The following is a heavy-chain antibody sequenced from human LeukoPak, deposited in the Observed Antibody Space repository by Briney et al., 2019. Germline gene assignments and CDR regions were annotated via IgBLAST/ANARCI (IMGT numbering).Heavy chain of an antibody. Sequence: SGPTLVKPTQTLTLTRTFSGFSLSTNGVGVGWIRQPPGKALEGLALIFWDDDKRYSPSLKSRLTITKGTSKNRVVLTMTNMDPVDTATYYCAHRPVGAYYYFDYWGQGTLVTVSS. CDR3: AHRPVGAYYYFDY. V-gene: IGHV2-5*02. CDR2: IFWDDDK. D-gene: IGHD3-16*01. CDR1: GFSLSTNGVG. J-gene: IGHJ4*02.